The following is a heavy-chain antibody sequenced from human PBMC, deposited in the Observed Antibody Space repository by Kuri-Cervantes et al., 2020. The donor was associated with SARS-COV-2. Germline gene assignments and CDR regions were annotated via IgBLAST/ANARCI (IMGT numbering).Heavy chain of an antibody. CDR2: ISSSSSYI. J-gene: IGHJ4*02. D-gene: IGHD6-13*01. CDR3: ARIGSSSWAFDY. V-gene: IGHV3-21*01. CDR1: GFTFSSYS. Sequence: GGSLRLSCAASGFTFSSYSMNWVRQAPGKGLEWVSSISSSSSYIYYADSVKGRFTISRDNAKNSLYLQMNSLRAEDTAVYYCARIGSSSWAFDYWGQGTLVTVSS.